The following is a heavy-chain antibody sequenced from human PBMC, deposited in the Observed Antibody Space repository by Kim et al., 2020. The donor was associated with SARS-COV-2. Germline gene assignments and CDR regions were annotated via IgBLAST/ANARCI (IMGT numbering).Heavy chain of an antibody. Sequence: SVKVSCKASGGTFSSYAISWVRQAPGQGLEWMGGIIPIFGTANYAQKFQGRVTITADESTSTAYMELSSLRSEDTAVYYCARRMVRGVIPSVYYYGMDVWGQGTTVTVSS. CDR2: IIPIFGTA. D-gene: IGHD3-10*01. J-gene: IGHJ6*02. V-gene: IGHV1-69*13. CDR3: ARRMVRGVIPSVYYYGMDV. CDR1: GGTFSSYA.